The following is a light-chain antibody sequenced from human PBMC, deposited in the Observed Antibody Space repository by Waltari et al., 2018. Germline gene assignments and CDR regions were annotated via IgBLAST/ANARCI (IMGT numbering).Light chain of an antibody. V-gene: IGLV1-44*01. CDR3: AVWDDSLNGPV. CDR1: ISNIATTT. J-gene: IGLJ2*01. CDR2: INA. Sequence: QSVLTQPPSVSATPGQTVTISCSGSISNIATTTVNWYQHLPGTAPKLLIYINAQRPSGVPDRFSASKSGTSASLAISGLQSEDEAYYYCAVWDDSLNGPVFGGGTKLTAL.